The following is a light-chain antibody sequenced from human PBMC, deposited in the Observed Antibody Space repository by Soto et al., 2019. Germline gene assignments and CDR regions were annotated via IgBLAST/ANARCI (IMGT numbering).Light chain of an antibody. J-gene: IGKJ2*01. CDR3: QQYGSSPPRT. CDR1: QSVSSRC. CDR2: GAS. Sequence: EIVLPQSPGTLSLSPGERATLSCRASQSVSSRCLAWYQQKAGQAPRLLIYGASSRDTGIPDRFSGSGSGTDFTLTISRLAPEDFAVYYCQQYGSSPPRTFGQGTKLEIK. V-gene: IGKV3-20*01.